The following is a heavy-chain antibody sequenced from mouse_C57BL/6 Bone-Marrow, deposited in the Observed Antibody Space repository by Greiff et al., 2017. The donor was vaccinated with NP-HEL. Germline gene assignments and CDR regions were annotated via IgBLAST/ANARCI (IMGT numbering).Heavy chain of an antibody. D-gene: IGHD4-1*01. J-gene: IGHJ3*01. CDR3: ARLGILLGKGFAY. CDR1: GFTFSSYG. Sequence: EVQLVESGGDLVKPGGSLKLSCAASGFTFSSYGMSWVRQTPDKRLEWVATISSGGSYTYYPDSVKGRFTISRDNAKNTLYLQMSSLKSEDTAMYYCARLGILLGKGFAYWGQGTLVTVSA. V-gene: IGHV5-6*01. CDR2: ISSGGSYT.